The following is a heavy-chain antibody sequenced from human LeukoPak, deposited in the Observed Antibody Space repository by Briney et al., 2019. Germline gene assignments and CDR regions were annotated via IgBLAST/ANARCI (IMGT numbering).Heavy chain of an antibody. CDR3: ARGNDDSSSWPYYYYGMDV. J-gene: IGHJ6*02. Sequence: GRSLRLSCAASGFTFSSYAMHWVRQAPGKGLEWVAVISYDGSNKYYADSVKGRFTISRDNSKNTLYLQMNSLRAEDTAVYYCARGNDDSSSWPYYYYGMDVWGQGTTVTVPS. CDR1: GFTFSSYA. CDR2: ISYDGSNK. D-gene: IGHD6-13*01. V-gene: IGHV3-30-3*01.